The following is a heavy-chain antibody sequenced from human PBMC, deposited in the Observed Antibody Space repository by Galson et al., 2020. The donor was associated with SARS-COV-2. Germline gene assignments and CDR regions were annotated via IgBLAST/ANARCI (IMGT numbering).Heavy chain of an antibody. J-gene: IGHJ1*01. V-gene: IGHV3-9*01. Sequence: GGSLRLSCAASRFTFEDYAMHWVRQAPGKGLEWVSGISRNSGSIGYADSVKGRFTISRDDAKNSLYLQMNSLKVEDTALYYCARGPSHYYRRGYFQQWGQGTPVTVSS. CDR2: ISRNSGSI. D-gene: IGHD3-10*01. CDR3: ARGPSHYYRRGYFQQ. CDR1: RFTFEDYA.